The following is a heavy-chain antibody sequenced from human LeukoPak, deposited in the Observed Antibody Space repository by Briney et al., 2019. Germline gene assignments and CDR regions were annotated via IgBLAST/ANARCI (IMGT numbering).Heavy chain of an antibody. D-gene: IGHD4-11*01. CDR1: GFTFSSYY. CDR2: IKQDGSEK. J-gene: IGHJ5*02. V-gene: IGHV3-7*01. CDR3: ARDLQYFGP. Sequence: GGSLRLSCAASGFTFSSYYMSWVRRAPGKRLEWVANIKQDGSEKYYVDSVKGRFTISRDNAKNSLYLQMNSLRAEDTAVYYCARDLQYFGPWGQGTLVTVSS.